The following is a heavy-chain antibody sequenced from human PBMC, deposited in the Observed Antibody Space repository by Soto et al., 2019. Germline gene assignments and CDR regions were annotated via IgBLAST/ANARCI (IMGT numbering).Heavy chain of an antibody. CDR1: GFTFSSYA. Sequence: EVQLLESGGGLVQPGGSLRLSCAASGFTFSSYAMSWVRQAPGKGLEWVSAISGSGGSTYYADSVKGRFTISRDNSKNTRYLQMNSLIAEDTAVDYCAKESGYSGSGFDYWGQGTLVTVSS. V-gene: IGHV3-23*01. CDR2: ISGSGGST. CDR3: AKESGYSGSGFDY. D-gene: IGHD5-12*01. J-gene: IGHJ4*02.